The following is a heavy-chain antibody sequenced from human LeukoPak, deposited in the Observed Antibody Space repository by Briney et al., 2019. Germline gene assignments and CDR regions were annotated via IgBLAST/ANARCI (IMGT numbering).Heavy chain of an antibody. V-gene: IGHV4-61*02. Sequence: SSETLSLTCTVSGGSISSGSYYWSWIRQPAGKGLEWIGRIYTSGSTNYNPSLKSRVTISVDTSKNQFSLKLSSVTAADTAVYYCAMQTSGYGHAFDIWGQGTMVTVSS. CDR1: GGSISSGSYY. D-gene: IGHD6-13*01. CDR2: IYTSGST. CDR3: AMQTSGYGHAFDI. J-gene: IGHJ3*02.